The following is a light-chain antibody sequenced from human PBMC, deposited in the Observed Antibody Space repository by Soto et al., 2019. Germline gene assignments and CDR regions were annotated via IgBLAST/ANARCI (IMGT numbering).Light chain of an antibody. Sequence: AIQMTQSPSSLSASVGDRVTITCRASQGIKNDLGWYQQRPGKGPKLLIYAASSLQSGVPSRFSGSGSGTDFTLTISSLQPEDFATYYCLQDYNFPDTFGQGTKLEIK. CDR1: QGIKND. V-gene: IGKV1-6*01. J-gene: IGKJ2*01. CDR3: LQDYNFPDT. CDR2: AAS.